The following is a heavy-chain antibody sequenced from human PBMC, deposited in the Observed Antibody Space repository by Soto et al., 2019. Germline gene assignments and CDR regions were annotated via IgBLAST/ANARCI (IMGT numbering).Heavy chain of an antibody. V-gene: IGHV4-30-4*01. D-gene: IGHD4-4*01. CDR2: IYYSGST. J-gene: IGHJ6*02. CDR3: ARDCIEYSNYLPIGLGMDV. CDR1: GGSISSGDYY. Sequence: SETLSLTCTVSGGSISSGDYYWSWIRQPPGKGLEWIGYIYYSGSTYYNPSLKSRVTISVDTSKNQFSLKLSSVTAADTAVYYCARDCIEYSNYLPIGLGMDVWGQGTTVTVSS.